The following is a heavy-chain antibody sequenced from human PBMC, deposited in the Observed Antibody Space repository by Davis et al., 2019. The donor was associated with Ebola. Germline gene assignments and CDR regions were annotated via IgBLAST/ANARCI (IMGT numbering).Heavy chain of an antibody. CDR3: ARFNYDSSGWYFDY. CDR2: IYHSGTA. Sequence: SETLSLTCNVSRGSINSVGHYWSWIRQYPGKGLEWIGYIYHSGTAYYNPSLKSRVTISVDTSKNQFSLKLSSVTAADTAVYYCARFNYDSSGWYFDYWGQGTLVTVSS. V-gene: IGHV4-61*08. D-gene: IGHD3-22*01. J-gene: IGHJ4*02. CDR1: RGSINSVGHY.